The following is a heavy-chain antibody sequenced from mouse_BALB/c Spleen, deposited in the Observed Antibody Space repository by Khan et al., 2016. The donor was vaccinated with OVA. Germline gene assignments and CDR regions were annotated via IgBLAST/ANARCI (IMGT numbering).Heavy chain of an antibody. J-gene: IGHJ3*01. CDR3: TRIAYYYDSEGFAY. D-gene: IGHD1-1*01. CDR1: GFTFSTYG. Sequence: EVELVESGGDLVKPGGSLNLSCAASGFTFSTYGMSWVRQTPDKRLEWFATVSTGGGYTYYPDSVKGRFTISRDNAKNTLYLQLSALTSEDTAMFYCTRIAYYYDSEGFAYWGQGTLVTVSA. CDR2: VSTGGGYT. V-gene: IGHV5-6*01.